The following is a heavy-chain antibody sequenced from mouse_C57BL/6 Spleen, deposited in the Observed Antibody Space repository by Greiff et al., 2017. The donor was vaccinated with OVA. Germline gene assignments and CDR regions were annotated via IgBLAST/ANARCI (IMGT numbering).Heavy chain of an antibody. D-gene: IGHD1-1*01. CDR2: IYPGSGST. Sequence: VQLQQPGAELVKPGASVKMSCKASGYTFTSYWITWVKQRPGQGLEWIGDIYPGSGSTNYNEKFKSKATLTVDTSSSTAYMQLSSRTSEDSAVYYCAREGDGSSYEGYFDVWGTGTTVTVSS. CDR3: AREGDGSSYEGYFDV. J-gene: IGHJ1*03. V-gene: IGHV1-55*01. CDR1: GYTFTSYW.